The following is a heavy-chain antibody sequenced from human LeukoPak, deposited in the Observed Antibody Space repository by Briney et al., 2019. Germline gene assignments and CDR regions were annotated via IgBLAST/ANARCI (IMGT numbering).Heavy chain of an antibody. J-gene: IGHJ4*02. D-gene: IGHD6-13*01. CDR1: GFTFSSYG. CDR2: ISYDGSNK. V-gene: IGHV3-30*18. CDR3: AKSPSRSSSSWYYFDY. Sequence: GGSLRLSCAASGFTFSSYGMHWVRQAPGKGLEWVAVISYDGSNKYYADSVKGRFTISRDNSKNTLYLQMSSLRAEDTAVYYCAKSPSRSSSSWYYFDYWGQGTLVTVSS.